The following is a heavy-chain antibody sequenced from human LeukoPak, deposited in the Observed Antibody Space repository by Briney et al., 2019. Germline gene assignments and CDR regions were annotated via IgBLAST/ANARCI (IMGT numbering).Heavy chain of an antibody. CDR3: VRVDNGGNYFDY. CDR1: GGSISSDY. D-gene: IGHD4-23*01. J-gene: IGHJ4*02. Sequence: SETLSLTCTVSGGSISSDYWSWIRQPPGKGLEWIGYIYYIGSTNYNPSLKSRVTISLDTSKNQFSLRLSSVTAADTAVYYCVRVDNGGNYFDYWGQGTLVTVSS. V-gene: IGHV4-59*08. CDR2: IYYIGST.